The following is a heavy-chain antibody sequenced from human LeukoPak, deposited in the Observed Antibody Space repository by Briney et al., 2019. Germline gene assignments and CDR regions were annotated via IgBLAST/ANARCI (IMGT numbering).Heavy chain of an antibody. CDR3: AKDSYGDYYYMDV. D-gene: IGHD4-17*01. CDR1: GFTFDDYA. Sequence: PGGSLRLSCAASGFTFDDYAMHWVRQAPGKGLEWVSGISWSSGNRGYADSVKGRFTIPRDNAKNSLYLQMNSLRPEDTALYYCAKDSYGDYYYMDVWGQGTTVTVSS. V-gene: IGHV3-9*01. J-gene: IGHJ6*02. CDR2: ISWSSGNR.